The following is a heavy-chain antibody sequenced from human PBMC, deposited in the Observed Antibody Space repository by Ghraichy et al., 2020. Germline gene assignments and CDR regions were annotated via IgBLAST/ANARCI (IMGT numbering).Heavy chain of an antibody. CDR1: GGSISSPY. J-gene: IGHJ3*02. CDR3: AKGRLRSALDI. D-gene: IGHD2-15*01. Sequence: SQTLSLTCTVSGGSISSPYCGWIRQPPGKGLEWIGFSHYRGSTNSNPSLKSRVTISIDTSQNQFSLKLTSVTAADTAVYYCAKGRLRSALDIWGQGTMVTASS. CDR2: SHYRGST. V-gene: IGHV4-59*11.